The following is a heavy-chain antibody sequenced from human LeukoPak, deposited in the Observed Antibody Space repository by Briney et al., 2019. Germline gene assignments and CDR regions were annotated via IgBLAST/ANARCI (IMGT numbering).Heavy chain of an antibody. V-gene: IGHV3-21*01. D-gene: IGHD3-10*01. Sequence: GGFLRLSCAASGFIFSRNWMSWVRQAPGKGLEWVSSISSSSSDIYYADSVKGRFTISRDNAKNSLYLQMNSLRAEDTAVYYCARELSNVYYGSGSYGDYWGQGTLVTVSS. J-gene: IGHJ4*02. CDR3: ARELSNVYYGSGSYGDY. CDR2: ISSSSSDI. CDR1: GFIFSRNW.